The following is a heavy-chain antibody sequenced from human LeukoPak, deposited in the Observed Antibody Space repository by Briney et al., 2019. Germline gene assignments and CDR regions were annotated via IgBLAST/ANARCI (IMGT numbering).Heavy chain of an antibody. CDR2: IYYSGST. V-gene: IGHV4-59*01. J-gene: IGHJ4*02. Sequence: NPSETLSLTCTVSGGSISRYYWSWIRQPPGKGLEWIGYIYYSGSTNYNPSLKSRVTISVDTSKNQFSLKLSSVTAADTAVYYCAREADSSGYTIDYWGQGTLVTVSS. D-gene: IGHD3-22*01. CDR3: AREADSSGYTIDY. CDR1: GGSISRYY.